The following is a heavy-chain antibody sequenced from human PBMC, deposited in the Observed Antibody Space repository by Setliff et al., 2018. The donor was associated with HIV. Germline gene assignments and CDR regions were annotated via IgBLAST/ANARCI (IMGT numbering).Heavy chain of an antibody. D-gene: IGHD3-22*01. CDR1: GGTFSSFA. J-gene: IGHJ4*02. Sequence: SVKVSCKASGGTFSSFAISWVRQAPGQGLEWLGRIIPIFGTPNYAQKFPGRVTITADKSTSTAYMELSSLRSEDTAVYYCARWREDRRDFDYWGQGTLVTVSS. CDR3: ARWREDRRDFDY. CDR2: IIPIFGTP. V-gene: IGHV1-69*06.